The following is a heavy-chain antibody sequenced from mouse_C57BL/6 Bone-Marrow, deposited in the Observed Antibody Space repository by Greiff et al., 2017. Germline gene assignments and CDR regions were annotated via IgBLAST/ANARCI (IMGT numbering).Heavy chain of an antibody. Sequence: QVQLQQPGAELVKPGASVKMSCKASGYTFTSYWITWVKQRPGHGLEWIGDIYPGSGSTNYNEKFKSKATLTVDTSSSTAYMQLSSLTSEDSAVYYCARSHEGYYAMDYWGQGTSVTVSS. V-gene: IGHV1-55*01. J-gene: IGHJ4*01. CDR2: IYPGSGST. CDR1: GYTFTSYW. CDR3: ARSHEGYYAMDY.